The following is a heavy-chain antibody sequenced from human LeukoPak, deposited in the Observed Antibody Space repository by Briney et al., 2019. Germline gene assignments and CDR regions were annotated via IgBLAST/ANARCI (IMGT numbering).Heavy chain of an antibody. J-gene: IGHJ4*02. CDR2: ISTSGAST. D-gene: IGHD5-18*01. CDR3: ARERGYNYGYSGSYDH. V-gene: IGHV3-48*03. Sequence: PGGSLRLSCAASGFTFSSFEMVGVRQAPGKGVEWISEISTSGASTYYADSVKGRFTVSRDNVKNSISLRMDTLRVEDTAVYYCARERGYNYGYSGSYDHWGQGVLVTVSS. CDR1: GFTFSSFE.